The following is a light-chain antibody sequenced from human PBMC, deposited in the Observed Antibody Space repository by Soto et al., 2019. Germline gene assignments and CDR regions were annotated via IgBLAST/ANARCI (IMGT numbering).Light chain of an antibody. V-gene: IGLV2-8*01. CDR2: EVN. Sequence: QSALTQPPSASGSPGQSVTISCTGTSSDGGGYKYVSWYQQYPGKAPKLMIFEVNKRPSGVPDRFSGSKSGNTASLTVSGLQAEDEADYYCSSYAGINNLGVFGTGTKLTVL. CDR1: SSDGGGYKY. J-gene: IGLJ1*01. CDR3: SSYAGINNLGV.